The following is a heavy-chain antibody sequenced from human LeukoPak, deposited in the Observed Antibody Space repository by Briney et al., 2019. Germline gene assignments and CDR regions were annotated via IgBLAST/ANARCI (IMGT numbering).Heavy chain of an antibody. CDR1: GGSISSYY. V-gene: IGHV4-59*01. Sequence: TSETLSLTCTVSGGSISSYYWSWIRQPPGKGLEWIGYIYYSGSTNYNPSLKSRVTISVDTSKNQFSLKLSSVTAADTAVYYCARVITGTTWDYYYYMDVWGEGTTVTVSS. D-gene: IGHD1-20*01. J-gene: IGHJ6*03. CDR2: IYYSGST. CDR3: ARVITGTTWDYYYYMDV.